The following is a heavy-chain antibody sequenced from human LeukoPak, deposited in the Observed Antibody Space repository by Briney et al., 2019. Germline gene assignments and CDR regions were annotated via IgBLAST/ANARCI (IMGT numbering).Heavy chain of an antibody. J-gene: IGHJ5*02. CDR1: VGTFSSYA. CDR3: ASSRLGELSLFPQWFDT. Sequence: SVKVSYKPSVGTFSSYAISWARQAPGQGLEWMGGVIPIFGTANYPQKFQGRVTITAATSTITAYMELSSLRSEDTALYSCASSRLGELSLFPQWFDTWGQGTLVTVSS. D-gene: IGHD3-16*02. V-gene: IGHV1-69*06. CDR2: VIPIFGTA.